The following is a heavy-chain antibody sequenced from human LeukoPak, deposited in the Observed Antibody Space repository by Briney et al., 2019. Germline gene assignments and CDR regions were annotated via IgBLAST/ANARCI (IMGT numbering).Heavy chain of an antibody. Sequence: SVKVSCKASGGTFSGYAISWVRQAPGQGLEWMGGIIPIFGTANYAQKFQGRVTITADESTSTAYMELSSLRSEDTAVYYCARVDSSGYYYGDYYFDYWGQGTLVTVSP. CDR1: GGTFSGYA. CDR3: ARVDSSGYYYGDYYFDY. CDR2: IIPIFGTA. V-gene: IGHV1-69*01. J-gene: IGHJ4*02. D-gene: IGHD3-22*01.